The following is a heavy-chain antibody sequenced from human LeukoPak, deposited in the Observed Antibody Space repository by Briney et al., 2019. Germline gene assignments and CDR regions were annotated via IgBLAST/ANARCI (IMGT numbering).Heavy chain of an antibody. J-gene: IGHJ3*02. CDR3: ARDRRVGATVGVDAFDI. D-gene: IGHD1-26*01. V-gene: IGHV4-61*02. Sequence: SQTLSLTCTVSGGSISSGSYYWSWIRQPAGKGLEWIGRIYTSGSTNYNPSLKSRVTISVDTSKNQFSLKLSSVTAADTAVYYCARDRRVGATVGVDAFDIWGQGTMVTVSS. CDR1: GGSISSGSYY. CDR2: IYTSGST.